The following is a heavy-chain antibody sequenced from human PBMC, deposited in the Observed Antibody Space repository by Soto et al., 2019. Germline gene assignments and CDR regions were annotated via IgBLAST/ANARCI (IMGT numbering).Heavy chain of an antibody. CDR3: AKDHQTYNWDYLFDS. V-gene: IGHV3-30*18. J-gene: IGHJ4*02. D-gene: IGHD1-7*01. CDR1: GFTFSIND. CDR2: ISNDGNNK. Sequence: SLRLSCAASGFTFSINDMHWVRQAPGRGLEWVAVISNDGNNKYYADSVKGRFTLSRDNSKNMVYLQMDSLRVEDTAVYFCAKDHQTYNWDYLFDSWRPGTLVTVSS.